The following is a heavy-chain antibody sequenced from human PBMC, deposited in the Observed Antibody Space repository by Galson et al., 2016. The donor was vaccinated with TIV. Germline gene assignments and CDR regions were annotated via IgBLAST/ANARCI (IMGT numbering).Heavy chain of an antibody. Sequence: SVKVSCKASGDTFSNYVISWVRQAPGQGLEWMGGIIPIHGLSNHAQKFQGRLTVAADKLTSTVYMELSSLTSKDTAVYYCARDVPCGGDCYFFDLWGQGTRVTVSS. CDR2: IIPIHGLS. J-gene: IGHJ4*02. D-gene: IGHD2-21*02. V-gene: IGHV1-69*10. CDR3: ARDVPCGGDCYFFDL. CDR1: GDTFSNYV.